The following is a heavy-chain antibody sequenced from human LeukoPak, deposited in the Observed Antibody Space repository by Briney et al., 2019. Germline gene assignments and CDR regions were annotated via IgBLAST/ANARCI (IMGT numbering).Heavy chain of an antibody. V-gene: IGHV3-7*01. Sequence: PGGSLRLSCAASGFTFRNYWMGWVRQAPGKGLEWVANIKQDGTEKYYVDSVKGRFTISRDNAKNSLYLQINSLRAEDTAVYYCARGSRYFDYWGQGTLVTVSS. CDR1: GFTFRNYW. J-gene: IGHJ4*02. CDR3: ARGSRYFDY. CDR2: IKQDGTEK.